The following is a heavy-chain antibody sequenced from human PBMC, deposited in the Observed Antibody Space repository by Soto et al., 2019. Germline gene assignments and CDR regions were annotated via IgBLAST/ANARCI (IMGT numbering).Heavy chain of an antibody. V-gene: IGHV1-2*02. CDR2: INPNSGGT. Sequence: ASVKVSCNASGYTFTGYYMHWVLQAPGQGLEWMGWINPNSGGTNYAQKFQGRVTMTRDTSISTAYMELSRLRSDDTAVYYCARDCSGWYPGGDDWGQGTLVTVAS. CDR1: GYTFTGYY. D-gene: IGHD6-19*01. J-gene: IGHJ4*02. CDR3: ARDCSGWYPGGDD.